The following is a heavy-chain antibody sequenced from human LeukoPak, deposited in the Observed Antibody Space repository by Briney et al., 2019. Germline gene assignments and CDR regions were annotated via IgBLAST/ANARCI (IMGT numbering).Heavy chain of an antibody. V-gene: IGHV3-53*05. CDR1: GFRVSDYY. D-gene: IGHD3-10*01. Sequence: GGSLRLSCAVSGFRVSDYYMSWVRQAPGKGLEWVGLIRDSGEAFYADFARGRFAISRDESENTLYLQMNSLRVDDTAVYYCARDVVSFNRIRGVVSYNHYMDVWGKGTTVTVSS. CDR3: ARDVVSFNRIRGVVSYNHYMDV. J-gene: IGHJ6*03. CDR2: IRDSGEA.